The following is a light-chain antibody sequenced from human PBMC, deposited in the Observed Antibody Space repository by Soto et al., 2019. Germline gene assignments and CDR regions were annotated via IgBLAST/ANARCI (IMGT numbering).Light chain of an antibody. V-gene: IGKV3-15*01. J-gene: IGKJ2*01. CDR2: GAS. CDR3: QQYGSSQYT. CDR1: QSVRNN. Sequence: EIVMTQSPATLSVSPGERATLSCRASQSVRNNLAWYQQKPGQAPRLLIYGASTRATGIPARFSGSGSGTEFTLTISSLQSEDFALYYCQQYGSSQYTFGQGTKVDIK.